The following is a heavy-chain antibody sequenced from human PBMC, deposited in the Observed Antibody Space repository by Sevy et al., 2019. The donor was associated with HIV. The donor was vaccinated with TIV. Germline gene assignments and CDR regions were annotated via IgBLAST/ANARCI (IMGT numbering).Heavy chain of an antibody. CDR3: AIAWFGEADGMDV. D-gene: IGHD3-10*01. J-gene: IGHJ6*02. V-gene: IGHV3-11*01. CDR1: GFMFSDYH. CDR2: MSNSGTTI. Sequence: GGSLRLSCAASGFMFSDYHMSWIRQAPGKGLEWISYMSNSGTTIYYAESVKGRFSISRDNAEKSLYLQMNSPKAEDTAVYYCAIAWFGEADGMDVCGQGTTFTVSS.